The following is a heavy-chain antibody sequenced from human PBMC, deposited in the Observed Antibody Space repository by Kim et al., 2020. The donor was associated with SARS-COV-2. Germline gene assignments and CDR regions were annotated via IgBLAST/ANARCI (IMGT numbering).Heavy chain of an antibody. CDR3: AKDLGHYYGSGSYSLGYYYYGMDV. CDR1: GFTFSSYG. D-gene: IGHD3-10*01. CDR2: ISYDGSNK. Sequence: GGSLRLSCAASGFTFSSYGMHWVRQAPGKGLEWVAVISYDGSNKYYADSVKGRFTISRDNSKNTLYLQMNSLRAEDTAVYYCAKDLGHYYGSGSYSLGYYYYGMDVWGQGTTVTVSS. J-gene: IGHJ6*02. V-gene: IGHV3-30*18.